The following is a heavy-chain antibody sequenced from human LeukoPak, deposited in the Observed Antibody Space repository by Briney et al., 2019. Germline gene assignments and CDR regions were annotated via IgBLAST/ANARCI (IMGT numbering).Heavy chain of an antibody. D-gene: IGHD3-3*01. J-gene: IGHJ4*02. V-gene: IGHV4-34*01. CDR3: ARGLKLRNDFWSGYPPHFDY. CDR2: INHSGST. CDR1: GGSFSSYY. Sequence: PSETLSLTCAVYGGSFSSYYWSWIRQPPGKGLEWIGEINHSGSTNYNPSLKSRVTISVDTSKNQFSLKLSSVTAADTAVYYCARGLKLRNDFWSGYPPHFDYWGQGTLVTVSS.